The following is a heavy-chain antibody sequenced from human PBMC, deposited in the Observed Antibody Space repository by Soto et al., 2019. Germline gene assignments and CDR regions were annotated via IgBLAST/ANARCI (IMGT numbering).Heavy chain of an antibody. D-gene: IGHD5-18*01. V-gene: IGHV4-31*03. J-gene: IGHJ4*02. CDR1: GGSISSGGYY. CDR2: IYYSGST. CDR3: AREDTAMVGAFDY. Sequence: SETLSLTCTVSGGSISSGGYYWSWIRQHPGKGLEWIGYIYYSGSTYYNPSLKSRVTISVDRSKNQFSLKLSSVTAADTAVYYCAREDTAMVGAFDYWGQGTLVTVSS.